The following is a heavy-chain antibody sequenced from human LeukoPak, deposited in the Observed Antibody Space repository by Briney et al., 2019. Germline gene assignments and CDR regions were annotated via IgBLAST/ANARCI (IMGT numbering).Heavy chain of an antibody. J-gene: IGHJ4*02. CDR3: ARDNPHDSSGEGLFDY. CDR2: IKKDGSEK. CDR1: GFTFNSYW. D-gene: IGHD3-22*01. V-gene: IGHV3-7*01. Sequence: PGGSLRLSCAASGFTFNSYWMTWVRQAPGKGLEWVANIKKDGSEKYYVDSVKGRFTISRDNTKNSMSLQMNSLRAEDTAVYYCARDNPHDSSGEGLFDYWGQGTLVTVSS.